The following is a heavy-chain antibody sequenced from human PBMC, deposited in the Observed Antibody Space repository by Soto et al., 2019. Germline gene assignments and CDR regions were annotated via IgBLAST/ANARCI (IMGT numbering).Heavy chain of an antibody. CDR3: GKVLVGPPGHTASDS. Sequence: SETLSLTCTVSGGSIYRSGYYWGWIRQPPGRGLEWIGNIDYNGVTYSNPSLKSRVTISRDTSKNQFSLKLTSVTAADTALYYCGKVLVGPPGHTASDSWGQGTLVTVSS. CDR1: GGSIYRSGYY. J-gene: IGHJ4*02. D-gene: IGHD2-15*01. V-gene: IGHV4-39*01. CDR2: IDYNGVT.